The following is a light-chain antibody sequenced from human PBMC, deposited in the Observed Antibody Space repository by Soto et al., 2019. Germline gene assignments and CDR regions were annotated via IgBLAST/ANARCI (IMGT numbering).Light chain of an antibody. J-gene: IGLJ3*02. CDR1: SSDVGKYSY. Sequence: QSVLTQPASVFGSPGQSIAISCTGTSSDVGKYSYVSWFQQYPGNAPKLMIYEVSNRPSGVSNRFSGSKSGNTASLTISGLQGEDEADYYCSSFTTSSTWVFGGGTKLTVL. CDR3: SSFTTSSTWV. V-gene: IGLV2-14*01. CDR2: EVS.